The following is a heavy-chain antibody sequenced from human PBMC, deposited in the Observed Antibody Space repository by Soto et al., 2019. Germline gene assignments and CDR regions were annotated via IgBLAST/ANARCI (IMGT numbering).Heavy chain of an antibody. Sequence: QVQLVQSGAEVKKPGSSVKVSCKASGVTFSSYAISWVRQAPGQGLEWMGGIIPIFGTANYAQKFQGRVTITADESTSTAYMELSSLRAEDTAVYYCAAGDTAMVEGYYYGMDVWGQGTTVTVSS. J-gene: IGHJ6*02. CDR1: GVTFSSYA. CDR2: IIPIFGTA. D-gene: IGHD5-18*01. CDR3: AAGDTAMVEGYYYGMDV. V-gene: IGHV1-69*01.